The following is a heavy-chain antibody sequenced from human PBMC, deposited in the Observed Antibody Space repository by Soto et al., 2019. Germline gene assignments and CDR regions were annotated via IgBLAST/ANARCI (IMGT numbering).Heavy chain of an antibody. CDR2: IIPIFGTA. CDR3: ARTPSYYYDSSGYLDY. D-gene: IGHD3-22*01. CDR1: GGTFSSYA. V-gene: IGHV1-69*13. J-gene: IGHJ4*02. Sequence: GASVKVSCKASGGTFSSYAISWVRQAPGQGLEWMGGIIPIFGTANYAQKFQGRVTITADESTSTAYMELSSLRSEDTAVYYCARTPSYYYDSSGYLDYWGQGTLVTVSS.